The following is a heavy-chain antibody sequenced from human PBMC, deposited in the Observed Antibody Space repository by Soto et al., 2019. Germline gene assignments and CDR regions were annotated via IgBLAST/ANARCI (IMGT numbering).Heavy chain of an antibody. CDR1: GYSISSGYY. V-gene: IGHV4-38-2*01. CDR2: IYHSGST. CDR3: ARFMITFGGVIGS. Sequence: SETLSLTCAVSGYSISSGYYWGWIRQPPGKGLEWIGSIYHSGSTYYNPSLKSRVTISVDTSKNQFSLKLSSVTAADTAVYYCARFMITFGGVIGSWGQGTLVTV. J-gene: IGHJ5*02. D-gene: IGHD3-16*01.